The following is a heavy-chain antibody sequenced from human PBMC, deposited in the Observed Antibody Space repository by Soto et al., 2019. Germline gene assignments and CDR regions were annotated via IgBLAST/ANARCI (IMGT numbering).Heavy chain of an antibody. V-gene: IGHV3-15*07. J-gene: IGHJ6*02. CDR2: IKSKTDGGTT. CDR1: GFTFSNAW. Sequence: GGSLRLSCAASGFTFSNAWMNWVRQAPGKGLEWVGRIKSKTDGGTTDYAAPVKGRFTISRDDSKNTLYLQMNSLKTEYTAVYYCTTDQESYCSSTSCRRIRMEQLLSVPAVDVWGQGTTVTVSS. CDR3: TTDQESYCSSTSCRRIRMEQLLSVPAVDV. D-gene: IGHD2-2*01.